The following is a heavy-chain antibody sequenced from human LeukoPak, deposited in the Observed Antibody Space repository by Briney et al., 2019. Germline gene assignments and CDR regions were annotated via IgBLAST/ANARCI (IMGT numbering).Heavy chain of an antibody. Sequence: GGSLRLSCAASGFTFSSYEMNWVRQAPGKGLEWVSYISSSGSTIYYADSVKGRFTISRDNAKNSLYLQMNSLRAEDTAVYYCARGPYYYDSSGYSLSSYWGQGTLVTVSS. CDR2: ISSSGSTI. V-gene: IGHV3-48*03. CDR1: GFTFSSYE. CDR3: ARGPYYYDSSGYSLSSY. D-gene: IGHD3-22*01. J-gene: IGHJ4*02.